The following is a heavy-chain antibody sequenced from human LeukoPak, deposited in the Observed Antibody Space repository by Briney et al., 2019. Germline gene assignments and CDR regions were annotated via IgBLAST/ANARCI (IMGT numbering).Heavy chain of an antibody. CDR1: GYSFTSYW. V-gene: IGHV5-51*01. CDR2: IYPGDSDT. D-gene: IGHD5-18*01. J-gene: IGHJ5*02. CDR3: ARHLRLWQNWFDP. Sequence: GESLKISCKGSGYSFTSYWIGWVRQMPGKGPEWIGIIYPGDSDTRYSPSFQGQVTISADKSISTAYLQWSSLKASDTAMYYCARHLRLWQNWFDPWGQGTLVTVSS.